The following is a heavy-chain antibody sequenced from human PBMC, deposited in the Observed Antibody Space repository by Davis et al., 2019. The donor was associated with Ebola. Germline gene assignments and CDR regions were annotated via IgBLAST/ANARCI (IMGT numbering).Heavy chain of an antibody. V-gene: IGHV3-48*02. Sequence: GESLKISCAASGFTFSSYSMNWVRQAPGKGLEWVSYISSSSSTIYYADSVKGRFTISRDNAKNSLYLQMNSLRDEDTAGYYCARAYYYDSSGYYYDFDYWGQGTLVTVSS. CDR3: ARAYYYDSSGYYYDFDY. CDR1: GFTFSSYS. J-gene: IGHJ4*02. D-gene: IGHD3-22*01. CDR2: ISSSSSTI.